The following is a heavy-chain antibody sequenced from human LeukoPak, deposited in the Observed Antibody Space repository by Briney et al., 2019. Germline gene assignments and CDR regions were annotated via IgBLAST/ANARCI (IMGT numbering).Heavy chain of an antibody. CDR3: ARTMWRYYDSSGQLFDY. CDR1: GFTFSSCS. V-gene: IGHV3-21*01. J-gene: IGHJ4*02. D-gene: IGHD3-22*01. Sequence: NPGGSLRLSRAASGFTFSSCSMNWVRQAPGKGLEWVSSISSSSSYIYYADSVKGRFTISRDNAKNSLYLQMNSLRAEDTAVYYCARTMWRYYDSSGQLFDYWGQGTLVTVSS. CDR2: ISSSSSYI.